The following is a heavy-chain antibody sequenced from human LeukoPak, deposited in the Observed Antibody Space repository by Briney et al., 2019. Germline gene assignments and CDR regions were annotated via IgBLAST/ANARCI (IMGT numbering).Heavy chain of an antibody. CDR1: GASIKSYY. CDR2: IHYRGTT. J-gene: IGHJ4*02. V-gene: IGHV4-59*13. CDR3: ARDEHGDFQGFDY. Sequence: SETLSLTCNVSGASIKSYYWNWIRPSPGKGLEWLGNIHYRGTTNYNPSLKSRVTLSLDTSKSQFALKMTSVIAADTAVYYCARDEHGDFQGFDYWGQGTRVTVSS. D-gene: IGHD4-17*01.